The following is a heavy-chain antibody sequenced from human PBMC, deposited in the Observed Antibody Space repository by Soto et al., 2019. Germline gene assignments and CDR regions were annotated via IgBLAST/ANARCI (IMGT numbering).Heavy chain of an antibody. D-gene: IGHD6-19*01. CDR1: GLTVSSNY. J-gene: IGHJ6*02. CDR2: IYTDGGT. CDR3: ARMGQWRVPGDYYYGMDV. V-gene: IGHV3-53*01. Sequence: PGGSLRLSCAASGLTVSSNYMNWVRQAPGKGLEWVSLIYTDGGTYYADSVKGRFTVSRDNSKNTLYLQMNSLRAEDTAVYYCARMGQWRVPGDYYYGMDVWGQGTSVTVSS.